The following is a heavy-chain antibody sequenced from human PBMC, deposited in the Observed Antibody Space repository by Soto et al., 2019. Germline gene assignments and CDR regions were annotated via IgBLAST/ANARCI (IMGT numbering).Heavy chain of an antibody. CDR3: ARILDYYYSSGLMNDAFDR. J-gene: IGHJ3*02. Sequence: SETLSLTCAVSGGSISSGGYSWGWIRQPPGKGLEWIGYIYHSGSTYYNPSLKSRVTISVDRSKNQFSLKLSSVTAADTAVYYCARILDYYYSSGLMNDAFDRWAQGTMVTV. CDR1: GGSISSGGYS. CDR2: IYHSGST. D-gene: IGHD3-22*01. V-gene: IGHV4-30-2*01.